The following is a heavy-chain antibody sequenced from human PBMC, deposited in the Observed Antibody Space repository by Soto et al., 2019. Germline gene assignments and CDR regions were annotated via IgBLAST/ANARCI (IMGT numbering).Heavy chain of an antibody. V-gene: IGHV1-2*02. J-gene: IGHJ6*02. CDR3: ASWDIWAQGENSSGWDV. CDR1: GYTFTGYY. D-gene: IGHD5-12*01. Sequence: ASVKVSCKASGYTFTGYYMHWVRQAPGQGLEWMGWINPNSGGTNYAQKFQGRVTMTRDTSISTAYMELSRLRPDDTAVYYCASWDIWAQGENSSGWDVGGQGPTVTV. CDR2: INPNSGGT.